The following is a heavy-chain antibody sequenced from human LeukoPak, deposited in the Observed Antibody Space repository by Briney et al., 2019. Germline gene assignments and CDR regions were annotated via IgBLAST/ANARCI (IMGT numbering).Heavy chain of an antibody. CDR1: GFTFSSYA. D-gene: IGHD6-19*01. V-gene: IGHV3-23*01. Sequence: PGASLRLSCAASGFTFSSYAMSWVRQAPGKGLEWVSAISGSGGSTYYADSVKGWFTISRDNSKNTLYLQMNSLRAEDAAVYYCAKASGYSSGWYWFDPWGQGTLVTVSS. CDR3: AKASGYSSGWYWFDP. J-gene: IGHJ5*02. CDR2: ISGSGGST.